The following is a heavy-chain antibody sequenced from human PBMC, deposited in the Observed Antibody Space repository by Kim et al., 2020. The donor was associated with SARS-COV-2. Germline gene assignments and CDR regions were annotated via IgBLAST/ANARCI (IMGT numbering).Heavy chain of an antibody. D-gene: IGHD3-10*01. V-gene: IGHV1-69*13. CDR2: IIPMFGTA. Sequence: SVKVSCKSYGGTFTNYAISWVRQAPGQGPEWMGGIIPMFGTAKYAQKFQGRVTFTADESTSTAYMDLSSLRSEDTAVYYCARGIWFGQLLSGAFDIWGQGTMVTVSS. CDR1: GGTFTNYA. CDR3: ARGIWFGQLLSGAFDI. J-gene: IGHJ3*02.